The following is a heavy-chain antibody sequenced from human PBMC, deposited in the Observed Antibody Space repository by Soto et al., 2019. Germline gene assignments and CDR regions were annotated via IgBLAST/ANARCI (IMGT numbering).Heavy chain of an antibody. CDR3: ARDTPHRLGELPSGFAY. D-gene: IGHD3-16*02. CDR2: IYYSGST. J-gene: IGHJ4*02. Sequence: PSETLSLTCTVSGGSISSGGYYWSWIRQHPGKGLEWIGYIYYSGSTYYNPSLKSRVTISVDTSKNQFSLKLSSVTAADTAVYYCARDTPHRLGELPSGFAYWGQGTLVTGS. V-gene: IGHV4-31*03. CDR1: GGSISSGGYY.